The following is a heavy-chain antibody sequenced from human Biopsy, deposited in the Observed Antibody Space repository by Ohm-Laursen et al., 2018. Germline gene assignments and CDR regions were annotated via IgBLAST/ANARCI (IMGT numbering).Heavy chain of an antibody. V-gene: IGHV3-23*01. CDR1: GFTFSSYA. D-gene: IGHD3-3*01. CDR2: ITVSADTT. Sequence: SLRLSCTASGFTFSSYAMNWVRQAPGKGLEWVSAITVSADTTYYADSVRGRFTVSRDNSKNTLYLQMNSLRAEDTAVYYCVRASIFGVATSGFYYYGMDVWGLGTTVTVSS. J-gene: IGHJ6*02. CDR3: VRASIFGVATSGFYYYGMDV.